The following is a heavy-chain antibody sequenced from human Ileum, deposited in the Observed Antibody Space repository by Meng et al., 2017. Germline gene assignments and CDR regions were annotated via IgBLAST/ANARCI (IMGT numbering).Heavy chain of an antibody. D-gene: IGHD2-15*01. CDR2: IHAGNGNR. J-gene: IGHJ4*02. CDR1: GATFTSFV. V-gene: IGHV1-3*01. Sequence: QVQLVQSGPDVKRPGASVKVSCKASGATFTSFVIHWVRQAPGQRLEWMGWIHAGNGNRKYSQKFQGRVTFTTDTSATTAYLDLSSLRSEDTAVDYCARDPSGGKFHYFDSWGQGTLVTVSS. CDR3: ARDPSGGKFHYFDS.